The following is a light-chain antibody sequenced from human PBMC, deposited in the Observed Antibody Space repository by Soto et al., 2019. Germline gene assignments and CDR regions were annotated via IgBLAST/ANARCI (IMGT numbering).Light chain of an antibody. V-gene: IGKV3-15*01. J-gene: IGKJ4*01. Sequence: EIAMTQSPATLSASPGERATLSCRASQTVNTNLAWYQQKPGQAPRLLIYGASTRATGIPARFSGSGSGTEFTVTISSLQSEDFAVYYCQQYNNWPLTFGGGTKVEI. CDR2: GAS. CDR1: QTVNTN. CDR3: QQYNNWPLT.